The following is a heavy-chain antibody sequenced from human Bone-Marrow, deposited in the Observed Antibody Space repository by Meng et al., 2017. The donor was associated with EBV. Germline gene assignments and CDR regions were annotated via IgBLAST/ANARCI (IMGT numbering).Heavy chain of an antibody. J-gene: IGHJ4*02. D-gene: IGHD3-22*01. CDR1: GGSISSSNW. Sequence: QGPLHESGPGLVEPSGPLSLTCAVSGGSISSSNWWSWVRQPPGKGLEWIGEIYHSGSTNYNPSLKSRVTISVDKSKNQFSLKLSSVTAADTAVYYCVGAHYGDSSGYYYAYWGQGTLVTVSS. CDR2: IYHSGST. CDR3: VGAHYGDSSGYYYAY. V-gene: IGHV4-4*02.